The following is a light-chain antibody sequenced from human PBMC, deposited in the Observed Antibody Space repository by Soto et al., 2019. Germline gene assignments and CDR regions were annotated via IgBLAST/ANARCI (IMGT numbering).Light chain of an antibody. CDR1: QSISSW. J-gene: IGKJ1*01. V-gene: IGKV1-5*03. CDR2: KAS. CDR3: QHWVDYMWT. Sequence: DIHLTQSPSTLSASVGDRVTITCLASQSISSWLAWYQQKPGKAPKLLIYKASTLESGVPSRFSGIGSGTEFTLTISSLQPDDFATYYCQHWVDYMWTFGQGTKVEIK.